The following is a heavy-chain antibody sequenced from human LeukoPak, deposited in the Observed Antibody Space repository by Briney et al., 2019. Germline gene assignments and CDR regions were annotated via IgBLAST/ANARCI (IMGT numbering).Heavy chain of an antibody. Sequence: KPSETLSLTCAVYGVSFSGYYWSWLRQPPGKGLEWIGEINHSGSTNCNPSLKSRVTISVDTSKNQFSLKLSSVTAADTAVYYCARVGIAATFDYWGQGTLVTVSS. J-gene: IGHJ4*02. V-gene: IGHV4-34*01. CDR1: GVSFSGYY. CDR3: ARVGIAATFDY. CDR2: INHSGST. D-gene: IGHD6-13*01.